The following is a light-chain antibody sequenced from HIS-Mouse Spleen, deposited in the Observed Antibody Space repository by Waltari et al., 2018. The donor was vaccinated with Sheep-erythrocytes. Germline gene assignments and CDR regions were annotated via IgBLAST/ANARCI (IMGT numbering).Light chain of an antibody. CDR1: SSDVGGYNY. CDR2: DVS. J-gene: IGLJ1*01. Sequence: QSALTQPRSVSGSPGQSVPISCTGTSSDVGGYNYVPWYQQHPGKAPKLMIYDVSKRPSGVPDRFSGSKSGNTASLTISGLQAEDEADYYCCSYAGSYNHVFATGTKLTVL. V-gene: IGLV2-11*01. CDR3: CSYAGSYNHV.